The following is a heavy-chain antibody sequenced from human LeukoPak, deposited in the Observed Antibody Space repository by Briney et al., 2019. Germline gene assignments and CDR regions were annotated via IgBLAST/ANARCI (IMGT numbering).Heavy chain of an antibody. CDR1: GYTFTNYD. Sequence: GASVKVSCKASGYTFTNYDTNWVRQAPGQGLEWMGWITPNDGHGGYAQNFQGRVTITRDTSISTAYMELSSLRSDDTAVYYCARSETGDERIGVDYWGQGTLVTVSS. CDR3: ARSETGDERIGVDY. CDR2: ITPNDGHG. V-gene: IGHV1-8*03. J-gene: IGHJ4*02. D-gene: IGHD1-14*01.